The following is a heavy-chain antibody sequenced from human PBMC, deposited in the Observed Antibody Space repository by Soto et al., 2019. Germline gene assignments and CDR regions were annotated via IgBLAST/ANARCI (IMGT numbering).Heavy chain of an antibody. V-gene: IGHV3-23*01. CDR2: ISPRGDAT. Sequence: GGSLRLSCAASGFTFSSYSMIWVRQAPEKGLEWVSAISPRGDATYYADSVRGRFSISRGNSKNTFYLQMNSLRVEDTAVYYCARLDPGYCSSSSCRDFDYWGQGTLVTVSS. J-gene: IGHJ4*02. D-gene: IGHD2-2*01. CDR1: GFTFSSYS. CDR3: ARLDPGYCSSSSCRDFDY.